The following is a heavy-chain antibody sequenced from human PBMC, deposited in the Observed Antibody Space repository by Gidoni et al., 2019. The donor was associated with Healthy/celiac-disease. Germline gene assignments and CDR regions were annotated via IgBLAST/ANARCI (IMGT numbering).Heavy chain of an antibody. Sequence: EVQLLESGGGLVQPGGSLRLSCAAPGFTFSSYAMRWVRQAPGKGLGWVSAISVSGGSTYYADSVKGRFTISRDNSKNTLYLQMNSLRAEDTAVYYCAKDRGDIVESLHGWFDPWGQGTLVTVSS. CDR2: ISVSGGST. CDR1: GFTFSSYA. V-gene: IGHV3-23*01. J-gene: IGHJ5*02. CDR3: AKDRGDIVESLHGWFDP. D-gene: IGHD2-15*01.